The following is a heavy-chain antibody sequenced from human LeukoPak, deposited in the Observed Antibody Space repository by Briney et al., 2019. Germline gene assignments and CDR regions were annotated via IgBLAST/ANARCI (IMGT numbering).Heavy chain of an antibody. CDR2: IYNSGST. CDR1: GSSLSGYY. CDR3: ARASSGWVSRFDS. V-gene: IGHV4-59*01. D-gene: IGHD6-19*01. J-gene: IGHJ4*02. Sequence: SETLSLTCTVSGSSLSGYYWSWIRQPPGKGLEWIGYIYNSGSTNYNPSLKSRVTISLDTSKNQFSLNLNSVTAADTAVYYCARASSGWVSRFDSWGQGTLVTVSS.